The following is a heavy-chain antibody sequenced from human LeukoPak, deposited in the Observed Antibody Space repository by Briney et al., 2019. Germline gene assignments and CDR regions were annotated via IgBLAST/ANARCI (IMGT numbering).Heavy chain of an antibody. J-gene: IGHJ3*02. CDR1: GGSISTYH. V-gene: IGHV4-59*01. CDR2: IYYSGST. CDR3: AREYNYYDSSGWDAFEI. D-gene: IGHD3-22*01. Sequence: SETLSLTCTVSGGSISTYHWNWIRQPPGKGLEWIGYIYYSGSTNYHPSLTGRVTIAVDTSKNQFSLKLSSVTAADTAVYYCAREYNYYDSSGWDAFEIWGQGTMVTVSS.